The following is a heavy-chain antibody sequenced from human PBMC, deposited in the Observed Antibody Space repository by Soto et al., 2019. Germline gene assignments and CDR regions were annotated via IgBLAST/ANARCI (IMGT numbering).Heavy chain of an antibody. J-gene: IGHJ6*02. CDR3: VRDWSTFWGMDV. CDR2: LGVSDDR. V-gene: IGHV3-21*01. Sequence: PGGSLRLSCAASGFTLSLYTINWVRQAPGKGLEWVSSLGVSDDRFYADSVKGRFTISRDNAKDSLFLQMNSLRAEDTAVYYCVRDWSTFWGMDVWGQGTTVTVYS. CDR1: GFTLSLYT.